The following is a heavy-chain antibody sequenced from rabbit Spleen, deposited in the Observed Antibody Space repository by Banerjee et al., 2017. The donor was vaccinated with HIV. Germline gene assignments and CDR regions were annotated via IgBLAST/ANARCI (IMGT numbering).Heavy chain of an antibody. J-gene: IGHJ6*01. Sequence: QEQLEESGGGLVKPEGSLTLTCKASGFPFSNKAVMCWVRQAPGKGLEWIACINAVTGDSYYATWAKGRFTISKTSSTTVTLQMTSLTAADTATYFCARDSGSSFSSYGMDLWGPGTLVTVS. D-gene: IGHD8-1*01. V-gene: IGHV1S45*01. CDR3: ARDSGSSFSSYGMDL. CDR2: INAVTGDS. CDR1: GFPFSNKAV.